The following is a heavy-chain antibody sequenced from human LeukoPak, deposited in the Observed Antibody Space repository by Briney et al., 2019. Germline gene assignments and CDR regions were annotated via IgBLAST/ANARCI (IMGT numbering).Heavy chain of an antibody. Sequence: GGSLRLSCAASGFTFSSYWMSWVRQAPGKGLEWVANIKQDGSEKYYVDSVKGRFTISRDNAKNSLYLQMNSLRAEDTAVYYCAREEGYIAAAGTGYYYYYGMDVWGQGTTVTVSS. V-gene: IGHV3-7*01. J-gene: IGHJ6*02. CDR3: AREEGYIAAAGTGYYYYYGMDV. CDR1: GFTFSSYW. CDR2: IKQDGSEK. D-gene: IGHD6-13*01.